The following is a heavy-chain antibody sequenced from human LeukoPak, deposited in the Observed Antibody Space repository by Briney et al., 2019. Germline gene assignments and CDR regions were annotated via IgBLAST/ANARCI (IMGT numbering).Heavy chain of an antibody. Sequence: GGSLRLSCAASGLTFSSYWMSWVRQAPGKGLEWVANIKQDGSEKYYVDSVKGRFTISRDNAKNSLYLQMNSLRAEDTAVYYCARSWTAAFDIWGQGTMVTVPS. D-gene: IGHD1-1*01. CDR2: IKQDGSEK. J-gene: IGHJ3*02. CDR3: ARSWTAAFDI. CDR1: GLTFSSYW. V-gene: IGHV3-7*01.